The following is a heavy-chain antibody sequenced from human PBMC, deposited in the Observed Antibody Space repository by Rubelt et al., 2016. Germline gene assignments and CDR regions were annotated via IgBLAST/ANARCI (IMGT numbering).Heavy chain of an antibody. V-gene: IGHV3-30*03. CDR1: GYTFSSYG. CDR2: ISYDGSNK. J-gene: IGHJ4*02. D-gene: IGHD3-22*01. Sequence: VQLLESGGGVVQPGRSLRLSCAASGYTFSSYGMHWVRQAPGKGLEWVAVISYDGSNKHYAVSVKGRFTISRDKSKNTLYLQMNSLRAEDTAVYYCARDGSGYYYGNLDYWGQGTLVTVSA. CDR3: ARDGSGYYYGNLDY.